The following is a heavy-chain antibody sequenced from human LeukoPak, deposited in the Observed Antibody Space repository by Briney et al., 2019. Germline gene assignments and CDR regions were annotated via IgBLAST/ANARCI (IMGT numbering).Heavy chain of an antibody. Sequence: PSETLSLTCTVSGGSISSGDYYWSWIRQPPGKGLEWIGYIYYSGSTYYNPSLKSRVTISVDTSKNQFSLKLSSVTAADTAVYYCARGVIHYYDILTAPRAFDIWGQGTMVTVSS. V-gene: IGHV4-30-4*01. CDR2: IYYSGST. CDR1: GGSISSGDYY. J-gene: IGHJ3*02. CDR3: ARGVIHYYDILTAPRAFDI. D-gene: IGHD3-9*01.